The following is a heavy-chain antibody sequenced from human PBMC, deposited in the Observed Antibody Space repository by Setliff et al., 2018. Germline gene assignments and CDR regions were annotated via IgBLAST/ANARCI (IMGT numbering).Heavy chain of an antibody. CDR3: ARENTAKNFWGEESDY. D-gene: IGHD3-3*01. J-gene: IGHJ4*02. Sequence: ASVKVSCKASGYTFSGYYMHWVRQAPGQGLEWMGRINPNSGGTNYAQKFQGRVKMTRDTSTNTVYMQLNSLRFEDRAVYYCARENTAKNFWGEESDYWGQGTLVTVSS. V-gene: IGHV1-2*06. CDR1: GYTFSGYY. CDR2: INPNSGGT.